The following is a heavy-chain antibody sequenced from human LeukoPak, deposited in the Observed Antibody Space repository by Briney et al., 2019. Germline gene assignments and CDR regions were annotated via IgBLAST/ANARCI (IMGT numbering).Heavy chain of an antibody. J-gene: IGHJ4*02. Sequence: SVKVSCKASGGTFSSYAISWVRQAPGQGLEWMGRIIPIFGTANYAQKFQGRVTITTDESTGTAYMELSSLRSEDTAVYYCAREFSGYSYDYWGQGTLVTVSS. CDR3: AREFSGYSYDY. V-gene: IGHV1-69*05. D-gene: IGHD5-18*01. CDR1: GGTFSSYA. CDR2: IIPIFGTA.